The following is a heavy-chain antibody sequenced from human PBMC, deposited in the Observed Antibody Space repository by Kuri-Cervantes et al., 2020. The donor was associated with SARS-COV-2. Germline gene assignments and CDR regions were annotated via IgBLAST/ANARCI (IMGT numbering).Heavy chain of an antibody. Sequence: GGSLRLSCAASGFTFSSEGMSWVRQAPGKGLEWVAVIWYDGSNKYYADSVKGRFTISRDNSKNTLYLQMNSLRAEDTAVYYCARDLVPAAMLDYWGQGTLVTVSS. D-gene: IGHD2-2*01. CDR3: ARDLVPAAMLDY. J-gene: IGHJ4*02. CDR1: GFTFSSEG. CDR2: IWYDGSNK. V-gene: IGHV3-33*08.